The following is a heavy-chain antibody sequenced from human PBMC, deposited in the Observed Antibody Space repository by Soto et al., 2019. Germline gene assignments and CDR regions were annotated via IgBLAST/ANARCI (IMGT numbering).Heavy chain of an antibody. V-gene: IGHV1-18*04. J-gene: IGHJ5*02. Sequence: ASVKVSCKASGYTFTSYSISWVRQAPGQGLEWMGWINGFSSNTHYAENLQGRVTMTTDTVTSTAYMELRSLRSDDTAMYYCARASIRGVTSSPWGQGTLVTVSS. CDR1: GYTFTSYS. CDR3: ARASIRGVTSSP. CDR2: INGFSSNT. D-gene: IGHD3-10*01.